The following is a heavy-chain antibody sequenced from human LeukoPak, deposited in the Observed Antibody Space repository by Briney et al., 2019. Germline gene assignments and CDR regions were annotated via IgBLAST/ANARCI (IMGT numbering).Heavy chain of an antibody. Sequence: GGSLRLSCAASGFTFSDYYMSWIRQAPGKGLEWISYISSSGSIIYYADSVKGRFTISRDNSKNSLYLQMNSLRTEDTALYYCAKDKYSSGWPAPADYWGQGTLVTVSS. V-gene: IGHV3-11*01. D-gene: IGHD6-19*01. CDR2: ISSSGSII. CDR1: GFTFSDYY. J-gene: IGHJ4*02. CDR3: AKDKYSSGWPAPADY.